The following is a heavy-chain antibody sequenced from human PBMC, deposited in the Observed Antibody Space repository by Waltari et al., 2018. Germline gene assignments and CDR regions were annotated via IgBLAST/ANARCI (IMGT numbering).Heavy chain of an antibody. CDR3: AKAPSGRDGYNYLLVY. CDR1: GLTFSSSA. V-gene: IGHV3-23*01. D-gene: IGHD5-12*01. CDR2: ISGSGGST. Sequence: EVQLLESGGGLVQPGGSLRLSCAASGLTFSSSAMSWVRQAPGKGLEWVSAISGSGGSTYYADSVKGRFTISRDNSKNTLYLQMNSLRAEDTAVYYCAKAPSGRDGYNYLLVYWGQGTLVTVSS. J-gene: IGHJ4*02.